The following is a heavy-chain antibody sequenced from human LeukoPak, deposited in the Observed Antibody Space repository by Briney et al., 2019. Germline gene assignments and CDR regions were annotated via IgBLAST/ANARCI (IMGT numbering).Heavy chain of an antibody. CDR2: IYDSGRT. CDR1: SGSISSTNC. J-gene: IGHJ4*02. D-gene: IGHD6-13*01. V-gene: IGHV4-4*03. CDR3: ASRYSRRYPFDY. Sequence: PPETLSLTCAVSSGSISSTNCWTWVRQPPGKGLEWIGEIYDSGRTNYNPSLKSPVTISVDKSKNQCSLKRSSGAAADTAVYYWASRYSRRYPFDYWGQGSLVTVSS.